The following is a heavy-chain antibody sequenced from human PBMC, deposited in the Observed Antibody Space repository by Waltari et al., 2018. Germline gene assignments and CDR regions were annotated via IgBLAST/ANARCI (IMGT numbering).Heavy chain of an antibody. V-gene: IGHV4-4*07. CDR1: GGPISSYY. D-gene: IGHD3-3*01. Sequence: QVQLQESGPGLVKPSETLSLSCIVSGGPISSYYWNWIRKPAGHGLEWIGRIYTSGRTSYNPSLKSRVTMSVDTSKNHVSLRLSSVTAADTAVYYCAGSSNFGIYGLDVWGQGTTGIVSS. CDR2: IYTSGRT. J-gene: IGHJ6*02. CDR3: AGSSNFGIYGLDV.